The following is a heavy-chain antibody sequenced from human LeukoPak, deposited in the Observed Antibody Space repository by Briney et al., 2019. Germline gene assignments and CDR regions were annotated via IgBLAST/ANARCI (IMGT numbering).Heavy chain of an antibody. D-gene: IGHD3-22*01. J-gene: IGHJ5*02. Sequence: GGSLRLSCATSGFIFHNYIMNWVRQAPGKGLEWVSSISSSSSYIYYADSVKGRFTISRDNAKNSLYLQMNSLRAEDTAVYYCARAGSSSVTMIVVNWFDPWGQGTLVTVSS. V-gene: IGHV3-21*01. CDR3: ARAGSSSVTMIVVNWFDP. CDR2: ISSSSSYI. CDR1: GFIFHNYI.